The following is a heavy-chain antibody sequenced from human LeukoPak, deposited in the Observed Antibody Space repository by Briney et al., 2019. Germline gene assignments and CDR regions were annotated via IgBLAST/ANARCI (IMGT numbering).Heavy chain of an antibody. CDR2: ISSSAETT. CDR1: GFTFSRYE. CDR3: ARQQQQLWYD. D-gene: IGHD5-18*01. J-gene: IGHJ4*02. Sequence: GGSLRLSCAASGFTFSRYEMNWVRQAPGKGLEWVSYISSSAETTYYADSVEGRFTISRDNAKSSLYLQMYSLRAEDTAVYFCARQQQQLWYDWGQGTLVTVSS. V-gene: IGHV3-48*03.